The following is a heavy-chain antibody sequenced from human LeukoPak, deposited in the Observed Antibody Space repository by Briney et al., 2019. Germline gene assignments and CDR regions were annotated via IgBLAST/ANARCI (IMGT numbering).Heavy chain of an antibody. CDR1: GYTFTGYY. CDR2: INPNSGGT. J-gene: IGHJ6*03. CDR3: ARARATPSYYYYYMDV. V-gene: IGHV1-2*02. Sequence: ASVKVSCKASGYTFTGYYMHWVRQAPGQGLEWMGWINPNSGGTNYAQKFQGRVTMTRDTSISTAYMELSRLRSDDTAVYYCARARATPSYYYYYMDVWGKGTTVTVSS. D-gene: IGHD4-23*01.